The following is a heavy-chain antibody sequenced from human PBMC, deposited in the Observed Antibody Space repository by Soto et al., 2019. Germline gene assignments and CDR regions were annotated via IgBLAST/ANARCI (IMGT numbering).Heavy chain of an antibody. D-gene: IGHD5-18*01. CDR3: AQGSGYSYSYTLWFDP. CDR2: ISGSGGST. J-gene: IGHJ5*02. CDR1: GFTFRSYA. V-gene: IGHV3-23*01. Sequence: EVQLLESGGGLVQPGGSLRLSCAASGFTFRSYAMSWVRRAPGKGLEWVSDISGSGGSTYHTDSVKGRFIISRDNSKNTLYLQMNSLRAEDTAVYYCAQGSGYSYSYTLWFDPWGQGTLVTVSS.